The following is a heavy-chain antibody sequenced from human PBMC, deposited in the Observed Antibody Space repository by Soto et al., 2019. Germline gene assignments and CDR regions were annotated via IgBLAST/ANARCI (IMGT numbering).Heavy chain of an antibody. V-gene: IGHV1-69*12. D-gene: IGHD3-22*01. CDR2: IIPIFGTA. CDR1: GGTFSSYA. CDR3: ARSRSNYYDSRGYYYSTFDY. Sequence: QVQLVQSGAEVKKPGSSVKVSCKTSGGTFSSYAISWVRQAPGQGLEWMGGIIPIFGTANYAQKFQGRVTITADESTSTPYMALSSLRSEDTAVYYCARSRSNYYDSRGYYYSTFDYWGQGTLVTVSS. J-gene: IGHJ4*02.